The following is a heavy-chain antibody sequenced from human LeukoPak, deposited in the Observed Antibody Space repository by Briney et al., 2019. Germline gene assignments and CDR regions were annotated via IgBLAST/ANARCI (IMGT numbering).Heavy chain of an antibody. J-gene: IGHJ6*03. CDR1: GFTFSSYS. CDR2: ISSSSSYI. Sequence: GGSLRLSCAASGFTFSSYSMNWVRQAPGKGLEWVSSISSSSSYIYYADSVKGRFTISRDNAKNSLFLQMNSLRGEDTAVYYCARDRLLEDREYNYYFYMDVWGKGTTVTVSS. CDR3: ARDRLLEDREYNYYFYMDV. D-gene: IGHD1-1*01. V-gene: IGHV3-21*01.